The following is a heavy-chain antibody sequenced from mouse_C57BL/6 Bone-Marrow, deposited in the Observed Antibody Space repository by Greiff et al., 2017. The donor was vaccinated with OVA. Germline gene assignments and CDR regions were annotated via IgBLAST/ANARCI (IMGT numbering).Heavy chain of an antibody. Sequence: EVNLVEPGGGLVKPGGSLKLSCAASGFTFSSYAMSWVRQTPEKRLEWVATISDGGSYTYYPDNVKGRFTISRDNAKNNLYLQMSHLKSEDTAVYYCARYGSSFFDYWGQGTTLTVSS. V-gene: IGHV5-4*03. D-gene: IGHD1-1*01. J-gene: IGHJ2*01. CDR1: GFTFSSYA. CDR3: ARYGSSFFDY. CDR2: ISDGGSYT.